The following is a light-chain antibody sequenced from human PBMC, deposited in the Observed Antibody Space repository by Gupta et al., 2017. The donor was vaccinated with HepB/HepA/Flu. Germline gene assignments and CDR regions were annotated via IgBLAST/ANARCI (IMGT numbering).Light chain of an antibody. V-gene: IGLV3-19*01. CDR2: NNN. CDR3: SSRDSSGNHVV. Sequence: SSELTQDPAVSVALGQTVRITCQGDSLRSYFASWYQQKPGQAPILVIYNNNNRPSGIPDRFSGSSSGNTVSLTITGTQADDEADYYCSSRDSSGNHVVFGGGTKLT. J-gene: IGLJ2*01. CDR1: SLRSYF.